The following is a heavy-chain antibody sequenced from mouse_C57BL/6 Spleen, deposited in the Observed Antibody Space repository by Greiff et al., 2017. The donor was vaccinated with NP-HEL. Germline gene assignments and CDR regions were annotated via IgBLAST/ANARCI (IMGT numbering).Heavy chain of an antibody. V-gene: IGHV1-64*01. D-gene: IGHD2-2*01. Sequence: QVQLQQPGAELVKPGASVKLSCKASGYTFTSYWMHWVKQRPGQGLEWIGMIYPNSGSTNYNEKFKSKATLTVDTSSSTAYMQLSSLTSEDSSVYYCARSPSTMVNAWFAYWGQGTLVTVSA. CDR1: GYTFTSYW. CDR3: ARSPSTMVNAWFAY. J-gene: IGHJ3*01. CDR2: IYPNSGST.